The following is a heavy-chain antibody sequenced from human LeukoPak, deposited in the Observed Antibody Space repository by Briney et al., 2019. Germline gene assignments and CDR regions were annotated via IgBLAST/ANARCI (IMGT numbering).Heavy chain of an antibody. J-gene: IGHJ6*02. V-gene: IGHV1-46*01. Sequence: ASVKVSCKASGYTFTSYYMHWVRQAPGQGLEWMGIINPSGGSTSYAQKFQGRVTMTRDMSTSTAYMELRSLRSDDTAVYYCARGSTVTTVTVHYYYYGMDVWGQGTTVTVSS. CDR3: ARGSTVTTVTVHYYYYGMDV. CDR1: GYTFTSYY. D-gene: IGHD4-17*01. CDR2: INPSGGST.